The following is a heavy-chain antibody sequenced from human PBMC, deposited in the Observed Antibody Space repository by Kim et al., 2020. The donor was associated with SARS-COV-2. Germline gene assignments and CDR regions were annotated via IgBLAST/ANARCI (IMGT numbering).Heavy chain of an antibody. CDR2: IYYSGST. V-gene: IGHV4-59*01. CDR3: ARARRGMVGVVNSIDY. CDR1: GGSISSYY. D-gene: IGHD3-3*01. Sequence: SETLSLTCTVSGGSISSYYWSWIRQPPGKGLEWIGYIYYSGSTNYNPSLRGRVTISVDTSKNQFSLKLSSVTAADTAVYYCARARRGMVGVVNSIDYWGQGTLVTVSS. J-gene: IGHJ4*02.